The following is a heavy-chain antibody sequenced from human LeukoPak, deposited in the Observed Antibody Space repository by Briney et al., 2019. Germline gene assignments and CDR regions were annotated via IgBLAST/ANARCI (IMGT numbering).Heavy chain of an antibody. CDR2: IKQDESEK. CDR3: ARGGQQYSFDL. V-gene: IGHV3-7*01. J-gene: IGHJ3*01. Sequence: PGGSLRLSCAASGFTFNTYWMSWVRQAPGKGLEWVANIKQDESEKYYVDSVKGRFTISRDNAKNSLYLQMNSLRAEDTAVYYCARGGQQYSFDLWGQGTMVTVSS. D-gene: IGHD2/OR15-2a*01. CDR1: GFTFNTYW.